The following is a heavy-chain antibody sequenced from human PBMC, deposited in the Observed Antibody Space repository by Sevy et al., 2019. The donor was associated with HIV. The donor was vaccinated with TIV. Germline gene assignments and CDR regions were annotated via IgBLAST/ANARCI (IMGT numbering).Heavy chain of an antibody. CDR2: ISAYNGNT. CDR3: AREALLLWFGELLRFDY. D-gene: IGHD3-10*01. CDR1: GYTFTSYG. Sequence: ASVKVSCKASGYTFTSYGISWVRQAPGQGLEWMGWISAYNGNTNYAQKLQGRVTMTPDTSTSTAYLERTSLRSDDTAGYYCAREALLLWFGELLRFDYWGQGTLVTVSS. V-gene: IGHV1-18*01. J-gene: IGHJ4*02.